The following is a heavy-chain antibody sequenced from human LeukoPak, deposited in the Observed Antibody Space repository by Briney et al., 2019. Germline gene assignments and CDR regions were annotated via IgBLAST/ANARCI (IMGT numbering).Heavy chain of an antibody. Sequence: SEPLSLTCTVSGYSISRGYYWGWIRQPPGKGLEWIGSIYHSGSTYYNPSLKSRVTISVDTSKNQFSLKLSSVTAADTAVYYCARRDYYESTWFFDYWGQGTLVTVSS. CDR3: ARRDYYESTWFFDY. CDR2: IYHSGST. V-gene: IGHV4-38-2*02. CDR1: GYSISRGYY. D-gene: IGHD3-22*01. J-gene: IGHJ4*02.